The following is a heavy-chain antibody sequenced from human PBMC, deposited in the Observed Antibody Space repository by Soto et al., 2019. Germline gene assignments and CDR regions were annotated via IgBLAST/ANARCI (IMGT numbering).Heavy chain of an antibody. Sequence: ASVKVSCKASGYTFTGYYMHWVRQAPGQGLEWMGWISTNSGGTNYAQKFQGRVTMTRDTSISTAYMELSRLRSDDTAVYYCARGDRDSYGSFYYYYGMVVWGQGTTVTVSS. D-gene: IGHD5-18*01. CDR1: GYTFTGYY. V-gene: IGHV1-2*02. CDR3: ARGDRDSYGSFYYYYGMVV. CDR2: ISTNSGGT. J-gene: IGHJ6*02.